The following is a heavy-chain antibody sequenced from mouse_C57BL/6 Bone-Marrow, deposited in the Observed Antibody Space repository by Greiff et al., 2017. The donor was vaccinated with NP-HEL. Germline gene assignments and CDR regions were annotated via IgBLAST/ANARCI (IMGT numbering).Heavy chain of an antibody. V-gene: IGHV1-42*01. CDR3: ARGATDWYFDV. D-gene: IGHD3-1*01. CDR1: GYSFTGYY. CDR2: INPSTGGT. J-gene: IGHJ1*03. Sequence: EVQLQQSGPELVKPGASVKISCKASGYSFTGYYMNWVKQSPEKSLEWLGEINPSTGGTTYNQKFKAKATLTVDQSSSTAYMQIKSLTSEDSAVYYFARGATDWYFDVWGTGTTVSGSS.